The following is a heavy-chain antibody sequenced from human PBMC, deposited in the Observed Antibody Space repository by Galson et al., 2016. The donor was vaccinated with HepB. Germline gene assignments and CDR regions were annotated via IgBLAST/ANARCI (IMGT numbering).Heavy chain of an antibody. J-gene: IGHJ3*02. CDR3: VRDFLWGEGADAFDI. CDR1: GFNFITTW. V-gene: IGHV3-74*01. Sequence: SLRLSCAASGFNFITTWMHWVRQSPGKGLVWVSRINGDGRIPNYADSVRGRFTISRDNAKNTVSLQMNSLRAEDTAIYYCVRDFLWGEGADAFDIWGQGTRVTVSS. CDR2: INGDGRIP. D-gene: IGHD3-16*01.